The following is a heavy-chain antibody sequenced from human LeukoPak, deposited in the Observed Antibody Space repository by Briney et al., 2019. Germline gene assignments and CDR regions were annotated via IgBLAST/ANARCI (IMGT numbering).Heavy chain of an antibody. CDR1: GFTFSSYA. Sequence: GGSLRLSCEASGFTFSSYAMSWVRQAPGKGLEWVSTITSSGGSTYYADSVKGRFTISRDNSKDTLYMQMNSLRAEDTAVYYCARDIAAAAPFDYWGQGTLVTVSS. D-gene: IGHD6-13*01. CDR2: ITSSGGST. J-gene: IGHJ4*02. CDR3: ARDIAAAAPFDY. V-gene: IGHV3-23*01.